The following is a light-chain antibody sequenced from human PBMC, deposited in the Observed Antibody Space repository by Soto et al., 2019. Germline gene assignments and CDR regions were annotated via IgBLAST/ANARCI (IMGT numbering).Light chain of an antibody. CDR1: QSISNN. CDR2: DTS. CDR3: QQQSNWPPT. V-gene: IGKV3-11*01. J-gene: IGKJ4*01. Sequence: EIVLSQSPATLSLSPGERATLSCRASQSISNNLGWYQQKPGQGPRLLIYDTSNRATGIPARFSGRGSGTDFTLTISSLEAEDVAADYCQQQSNWPPTFGGGTKVEIK.